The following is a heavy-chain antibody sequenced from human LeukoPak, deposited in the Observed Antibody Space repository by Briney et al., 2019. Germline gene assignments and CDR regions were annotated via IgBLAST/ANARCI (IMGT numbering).Heavy chain of an antibody. CDR1: GFTFSSYG. J-gene: IGHJ3*02. Sequence: GGSLRLSCAASGFTFSSYGMHWVRQAPGKGLEWVAFIRYDGSNKYYADSVKGRFTISRDNSKNTLYLQMNSLRAEDTAVYYCAREIRGYYGSGSYYPDAFDIWGQGTMVTVSS. CDR2: IRYDGSNK. V-gene: IGHV3-30*02. CDR3: AREIRGYYGSGSYYPDAFDI. D-gene: IGHD3-10*01.